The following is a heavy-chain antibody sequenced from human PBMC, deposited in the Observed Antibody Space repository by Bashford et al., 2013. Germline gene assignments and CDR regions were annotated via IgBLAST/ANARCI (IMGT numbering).Heavy chain of an antibody. V-gene: IGHV1-2*02. CDR2: INPHNGGT. Sequence: VASVKVSCKALGYTFIGYYMHWVRQAPGQGLEWMGWINPHNGGTKYAQKFQGRVTMTRDTSIRTAYMELSRLRSDDTAVYYCARGGGSQYFDYWGQGTLVTVSS. CDR3: ARGGGSQYFDY. D-gene: IGHD1-26*01. J-gene: IGHJ4*02. CDR1: GYTFIGYY.